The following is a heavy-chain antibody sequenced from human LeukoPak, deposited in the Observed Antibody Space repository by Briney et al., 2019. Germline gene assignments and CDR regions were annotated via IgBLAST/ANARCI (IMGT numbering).Heavy chain of an antibody. Sequence: GRSLGLSSAASGFTFSSYAMHWVRQAPGKGLEWVAVISYDGSNKYYADSVKGRFTISRDNSKNTLYLQMNSLRAEDTAVYYCARDPSRYCSSTSCYYYYGMDVWGQGTTVTVSS. V-gene: IGHV3-30*04. CDR3: ARDPSRYCSSTSCYYYYGMDV. D-gene: IGHD2-2*01. CDR2: ISYDGSNK. CDR1: GFTFSSYA. J-gene: IGHJ6*02.